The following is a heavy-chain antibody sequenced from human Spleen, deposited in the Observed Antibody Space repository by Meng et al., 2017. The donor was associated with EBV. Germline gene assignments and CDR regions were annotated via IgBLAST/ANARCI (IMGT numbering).Heavy chain of an antibody. CDR3: ARGTGRGIVDEYDY. CDR1: GYTFTSYD. J-gene: IGHJ4*02. CDR2: ISTYNGNT. Sequence: QVHLVQSGAEVRKPGALVKVSCKASGYTFTSYDINWVRQVPGQGLKWMGWISTYNGNTNYAHNLQGRVTMTTDMSTTTAYMELRSLRSDDTAVYYCARGTGRGIVDEYDYWGQGTLVTVSS. D-gene: IGHD2-21*01. V-gene: IGHV1-18*01.